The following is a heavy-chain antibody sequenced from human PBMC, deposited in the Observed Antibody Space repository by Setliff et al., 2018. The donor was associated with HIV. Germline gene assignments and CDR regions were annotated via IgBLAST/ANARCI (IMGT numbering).Heavy chain of an antibody. CDR3: ARHVIPYSNSLRVYMDV. J-gene: IGHJ6*03. D-gene: IGHD4-4*01. V-gene: IGHV5-51*01. Sequence: GESLKISCKGSGYYLTTFWIAWVRQMPGKGLEWMGFIYPGDSHTTYSPSFQGQVTISVDTSVSTAYLPWSSLGASDTAMYYCARHVIPYSNSLRVYMDVWGKGTTVTVSS. CDR1: GYYLTTFW. CDR2: IYPGDSHT.